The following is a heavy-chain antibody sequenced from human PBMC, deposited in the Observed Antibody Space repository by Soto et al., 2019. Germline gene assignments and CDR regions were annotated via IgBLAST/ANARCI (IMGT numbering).Heavy chain of an antibody. Sequence: QVQLQESGPGLVKPSGTLSLTCAVSGGSINSSTWWSWVRQTPGKGLEWIGEIYHSGSTEYNPSLKSRVTISIDKSKNQFSLRLSSVTAADTAVYYCARDNAGRIAPAGTFAFWGQGTVVTVSS. CDR3: ARDNAGRIAPAGTFAF. V-gene: IGHV4-4*02. CDR1: GGSINSSTW. D-gene: IGHD6-13*01. J-gene: IGHJ4*02. CDR2: IYHSGST.